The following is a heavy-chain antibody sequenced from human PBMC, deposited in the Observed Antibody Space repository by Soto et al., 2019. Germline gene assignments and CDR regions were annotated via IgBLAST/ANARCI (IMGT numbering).Heavy chain of an antibody. CDR3: ARVRGHSYGYVDY. CDR1: GYSRFSYYS. Sequence: GGSLRLSCAASGYSRFSYYSMNWVRQAPGKGLEWVSFISGSGYPIYYADSVRGRFTISRDNAKNSLSLQMDSLRVEDTAVYYCARVRGHSYGYVDYWGQGTLVTVSS. V-gene: IGHV3-48*01. D-gene: IGHD5-18*01. CDR2: ISGSGYPI. J-gene: IGHJ4*02.